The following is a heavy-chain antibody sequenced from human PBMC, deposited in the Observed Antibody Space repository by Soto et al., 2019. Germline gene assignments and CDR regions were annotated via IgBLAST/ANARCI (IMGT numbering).Heavy chain of an antibody. V-gene: IGHV4-4*02. CDR2: IYHSGST. J-gene: IGHJ6*02. Sequence: QVQLQESGPGLVKPSGTLSLTCSVSGCSISSSNWWSWVRQPPGKGLEWIGEIYHSGSTNYNPSLKGRVTISVDKSKNQFSLKLSSVTAADTAVYYCARMGGSSWYENYYGMDVWGQGTTVTVSS. D-gene: IGHD6-13*01. CDR1: GCSISSSNW. CDR3: ARMGGSSWYENYYGMDV.